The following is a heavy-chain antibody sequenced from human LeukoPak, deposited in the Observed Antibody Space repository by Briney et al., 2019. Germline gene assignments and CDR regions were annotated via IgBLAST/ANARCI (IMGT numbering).Heavy chain of an antibody. Sequence: QAPGXGXXXMGWINPNSGCTNYAQKFQGRVTMTRDTSISTAYMELSRLRSDGTAVYYCARQDGYNTHFDYWGQGTLVTVSS. J-gene: IGHJ4*02. CDR3: ARQDGYNTHFDY. CDR2: INPNSGCT. D-gene: IGHD5-12*01. V-gene: IGHV1-2*02.